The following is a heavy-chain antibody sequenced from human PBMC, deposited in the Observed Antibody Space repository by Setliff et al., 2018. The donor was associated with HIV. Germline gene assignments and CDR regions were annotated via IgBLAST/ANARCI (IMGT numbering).Heavy chain of an antibody. CDR1: GGSINRSNYY. V-gene: IGHV4-39*01. Sequence: SETLFLTCTVPGGSINRSNYYWGWIRQPPGKGLEWIGTISYTGSTYYDPSLKSRVTISLDTSKNQFFLKLSSVTAPDTAIYYCARQTWEYYDTLTGYYRSPKNFDSWGQGTLVTVSS. CDR3: ARQTWEYYDTLTGYYRSPKNFDS. J-gene: IGHJ4*02. D-gene: IGHD3-9*01. CDR2: ISYTGST.